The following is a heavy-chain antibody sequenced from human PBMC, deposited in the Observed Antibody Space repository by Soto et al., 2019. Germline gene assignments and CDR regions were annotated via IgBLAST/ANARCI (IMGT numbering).Heavy chain of an antibody. CDR1: GGSITGYY. Sequence: SQALSLTCTVSGGSITGYYWSWIRHPPGKGPEWIGSIHYSGSTNYNPSLKIRVTISVDTSKNQFSLRLSSVTAAETAAYYCTSHSYYGHRQLFAPPGQGTLVIVS. CDR3: TSHSYYGHRQLFAP. CDR2: IHYSGST. V-gene: IGHV4-59*08. J-gene: IGHJ5*02. D-gene: IGHD3-3*01.